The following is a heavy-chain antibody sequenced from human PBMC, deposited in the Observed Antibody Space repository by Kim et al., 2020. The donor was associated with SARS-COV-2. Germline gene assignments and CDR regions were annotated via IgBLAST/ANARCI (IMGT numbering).Heavy chain of an antibody. J-gene: IGHJ6*02. CDR2: ISSSSSYI. CDR3: ARGASSGWYPDYYYYYGMDV. D-gene: IGHD6-19*01. V-gene: IGHV3-21*01. CDR1: GFTFSSYS. Sequence: GGSLRLSCAASGFTFSSYSMNWVRQAPGKGLEWVSSISSSSSYIYYADSVKGRFTISRDNAKNSLYLQMNSLRAEDTAVYYCARGASSGWYPDYYYYYGMDVWGQGTTVTVSS.